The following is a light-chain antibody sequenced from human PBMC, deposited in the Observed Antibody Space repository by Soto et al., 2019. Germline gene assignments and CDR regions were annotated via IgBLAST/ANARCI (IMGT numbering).Light chain of an antibody. CDR3: QQYGSLWT. V-gene: IGKV3-20*01. Sequence: EIVLTQSPATLSLSPGERATLSCRASQSVSSSYLAWYQQKPGQAPRLLIYGASSRATGIPDRFSGSGSGTDFTLTISRLEPEDFAVNYCQQYGSLWTFGQGTKVDIK. CDR2: GAS. CDR1: QSVSSSY. J-gene: IGKJ1*01.